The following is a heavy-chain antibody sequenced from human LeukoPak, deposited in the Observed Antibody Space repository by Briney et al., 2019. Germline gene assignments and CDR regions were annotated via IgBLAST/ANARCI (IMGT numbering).Heavy chain of an antibody. CDR2: ISRSGGST. V-gene: IGHV3-23*01. CDR1: GFTFSSYA. D-gene: IGHD6-19*01. J-gene: IGHJ4*02. CDR3: AKWGVSSGWNFEVFDY. Sequence: GGSLRVSCAASGFTFSSYAMSWVRQAPGKGLEWASAISRSGGSTYYADSVKGRFTISRDNSKNTLYLQMNSLRAEDTAVYYCAKWGVSSGWNFEVFDYWGQGTLVTVSS.